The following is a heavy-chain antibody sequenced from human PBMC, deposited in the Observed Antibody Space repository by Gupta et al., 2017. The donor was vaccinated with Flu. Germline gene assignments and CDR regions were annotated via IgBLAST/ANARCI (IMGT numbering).Heavy chain of an antibody. D-gene: IGHD2-2*01. CDR2: ISSNGVDT. J-gene: IGHJ4*02. CDR3: AREGRYCSRTSCYLFDY. Sequence: PGKGLEYVSAISSNGVDTYYADSVKGRFTISRDNSKNTLYLQMGSLRAEDMAVYYCAREGRYCSRTSCYLFDYWGQGTLVTVSS. V-gene: IGHV3-64*02.